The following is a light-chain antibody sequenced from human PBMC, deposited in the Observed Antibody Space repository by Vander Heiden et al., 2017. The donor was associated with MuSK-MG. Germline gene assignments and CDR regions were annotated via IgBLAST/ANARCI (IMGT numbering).Light chain of an antibody. CDR2: AAS. CDR3: QQSDSTPIT. V-gene: IGKV1-39*01. J-gene: IGKJ5*01. CDR1: QSISSY. Sequence: DIQMTQSPSSLSASVGDRVTITCRASQSISSYLNWYQQKPGKAPKLLIYAASSLSSGAPSRFSGSGAGTDFTLTISNLQPEDFGTYFCQQSDSTPITFDQATRLKIQ.